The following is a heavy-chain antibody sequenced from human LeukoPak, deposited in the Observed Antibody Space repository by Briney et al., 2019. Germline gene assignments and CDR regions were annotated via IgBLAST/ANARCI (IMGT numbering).Heavy chain of an antibody. J-gene: IGHJ4*02. CDR2: ISYDGSNE. CDR1: GFTFSGYA. Sequence: GGSLRLSCAASGFTFSGYAMHWVRQAPGKGLEWVAVISYDGSNEYYADSVRSRFTISRDNSKNTLHLQMNSLRDEDTAVYYCARDPRAQWLVRDWYFDYWGQGTLVTVSS. D-gene: IGHD6-19*01. CDR3: ARDPRAQWLVRDWYFDY. V-gene: IGHV3-30-3*01.